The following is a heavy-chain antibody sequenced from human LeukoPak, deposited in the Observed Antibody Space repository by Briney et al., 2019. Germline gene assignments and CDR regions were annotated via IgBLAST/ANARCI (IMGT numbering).Heavy chain of an antibody. CDR2: ISYDGSNK. J-gene: IGHJ4*02. V-gene: IGHV3-30-3*01. CDR3: ARDWTAGIAVAASNYRIDY. D-gene: IGHD6-19*01. CDR1: GFTFSTYA. Sequence: PGGSLRLSCAASGFTFSTYAMHWVRQAPGKGLDWVAVISYDGSNKYYADSVKGRFTISRDNSENTLYLQMNSLRAEDTAVYFCARDWTAGIAVAASNYRIDYWGQGTLVTVSS.